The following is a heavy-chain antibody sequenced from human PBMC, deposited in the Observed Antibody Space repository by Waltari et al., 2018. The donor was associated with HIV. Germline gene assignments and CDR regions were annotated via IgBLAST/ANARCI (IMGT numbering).Heavy chain of an antibody. J-gene: IGHJ6*03. CDR3: ARDQWELLQSYYYYYMDV. CDR2: VWNDGNKK. D-gene: IGHD1-26*01. Sequence: QVQLVESGGGVVQPGRSLRLSCAASGFSFSTYGMHWVRQAPGKGLEWLAVVWNDGNKKYYADSVKGRFTISRDNLKNTLYLEMKSLRADDTALYYCARDQWELLQSYYYYYMDVWGKGTTVTVSS. V-gene: IGHV3-33*01. CDR1: GFSFSTYG.